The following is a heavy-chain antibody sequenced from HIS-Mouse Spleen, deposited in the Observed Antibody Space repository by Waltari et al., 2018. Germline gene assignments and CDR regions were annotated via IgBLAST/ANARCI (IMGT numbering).Heavy chain of an antibody. J-gene: IGHJ4*02. V-gene: IGHV4-34*01. CDR2: INHSGST. CDR1: GGSFSVYY. CDR3: ARQTVTTRFGY. D-gene: IGHD4-4*01. Sequence: QVQLQQWGAGLLKPSETLSLTCAVYGGSFSVYYWSWIRQPPGKGLEWTGEINHSGSTNYNPSLKSRVTISVDTSKNQFSLKLSSVTAADTAVYYCARQTVTTRFGYWGQGTLVTVSS.